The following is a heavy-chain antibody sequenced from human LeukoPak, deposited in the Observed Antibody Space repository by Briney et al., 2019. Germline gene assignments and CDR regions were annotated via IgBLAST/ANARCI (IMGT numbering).Heavy chain of an antibody. D-gene: IGHD3-10*01. J-gene: IGHJ4*02. CDR1: GGSISSGGYS. CDR3: ARAGGGMVRGVKTFPFDY. V-gene: IGHV4-30-2*01. CDR2: IYHSGST. Sequence: KSSQTLSLTCAVSGGSISSGGYSWSWIRQPPGKGLEWIGYIYHSGSTYYNPSLKSRVTISVDRSKNQFSLKLSSVTAADTAVYYCARAGGGMVRGVKTFPFDYWGQGTLVTVSS.